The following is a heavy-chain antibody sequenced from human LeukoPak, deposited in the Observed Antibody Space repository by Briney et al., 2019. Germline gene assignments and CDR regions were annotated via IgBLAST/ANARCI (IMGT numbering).Heavy chain of an antibody. CDR2: ISFDGSNH. J-gene: IGHJ5*02. V-gene: IGHV3-30-3*01. CDR3: ASRASADTAMGTNP. Sequence: GGSLRLSCAASGFTFRNHAMHWVRQAPGKGLEWVAIISFDGSNHYFADSVKGRFTISRDNAKNSLYLQMNSLRAEDTAVYYCASRASADTAMGTNPWGQGTLVTVSS. CDR1: GFTFRNHA. D-gene: IGHD5-18*01.